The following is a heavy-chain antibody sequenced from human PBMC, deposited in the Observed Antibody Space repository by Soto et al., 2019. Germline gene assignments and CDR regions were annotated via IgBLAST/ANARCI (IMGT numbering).Heavy chain of an antibody. CDR1: GFTFSSYD. Sequence: EVQLVESGGGLVQPGGSLRLSCAASGFTFSSYDMHWVRQATGKGLEWVSAIGTAGDTYYPGSVKGRFTISRENAKNSVYLQMNSLRAEDTAVYYCAREIKGGWYGVDYWGQGTLVTVSS. D-gene: IGHD6-19*01. V-gene: IGHV3-13*01. CDR2: IGTAGDT. J-gene: IGHJ4*02. CDR3: AREIKGGWYGVDY.